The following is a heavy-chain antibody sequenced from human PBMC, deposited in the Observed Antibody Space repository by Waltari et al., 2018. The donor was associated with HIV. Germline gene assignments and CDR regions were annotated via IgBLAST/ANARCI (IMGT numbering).Heavy chain of an antibody. D-gene: IGHD3-10*01. Sequence: QVQLVQSGAEVKKPGASVKVSCKASEYNFTMYARHWLRQAPGQGFEWMGWIHPDTGNTKYSPRFQDRVTITRDTSASTVYMDLMTLRSEDTAVYYCARDVDRGRGNWFDPWGQGTLVTVSS. CDR2: IHPDTGNT. J-gene: IGHJ5*02. CDR1: EYNFTMYA. CDR3: ARDVDRGRGNWFDP. V-gene: IGHV1-3*01.